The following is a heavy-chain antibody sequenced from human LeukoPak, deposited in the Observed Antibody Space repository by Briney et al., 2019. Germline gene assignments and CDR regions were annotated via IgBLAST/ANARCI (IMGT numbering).Heavy chain of an antibody. CDR3: ARDLRTYYYDTSGLSLFDY. CDR2: IIPIFGTA. V-gene: IGHV1-69*06. CDR1: GGTFSSYA. D-gene: IGHD3-22*01. Sequence: ASVKVSCKASGGTFSSYAISWVRQAPGQGLEWMGGIIPIFGTANYAQKFQGRVTITADKSTSTAYMELSSLRSDDTAVYYCARDLRTYYYDTSGLSLFDYWGQGTLVTVSS. J-gene: IGHJ4*02.